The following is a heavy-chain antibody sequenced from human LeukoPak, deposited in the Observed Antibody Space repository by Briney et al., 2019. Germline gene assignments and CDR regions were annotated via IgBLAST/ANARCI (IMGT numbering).Heavy chain of an antibody. CDR2: ISSSSNNI. Sequence: QPGRSLRLSCAASGFTFSSYGMHWIRQAPGKGLEWVSYISSSSNNIHYANSVRGRFTISRDNAKNSVYLQMNSLRAEDAAIYYCARAAGWFDPWGQGTLVTVSS. V-gene: IGHV3-48*04. CDR1: GFTFSSYG. J-gene: IGHJ5*02. CDR3: ARAAGWFDP.